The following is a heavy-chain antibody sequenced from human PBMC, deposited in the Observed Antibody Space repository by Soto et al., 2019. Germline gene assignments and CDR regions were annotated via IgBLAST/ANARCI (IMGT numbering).Heavy chain of an antibody. J-gene: IGHJ4*02. D-gene: IGHD3-9*01. V-gene: IGHV3-15*01. CDR3: TTSDYDILTGYYNDY. CDR1: GFTFSNAW. Sequence: GGSLRLSCAASGFTFSNAWMSWVRQAPGKGLEWVGRIKSKTDGGTTDYAAPVKGRFTISRDDSKNTLYLQMNSLKTEDTAVYYCTTSDYDILTGYYNDYWGQGTLVTVYS. CDR2: IKSKTDGGTT.